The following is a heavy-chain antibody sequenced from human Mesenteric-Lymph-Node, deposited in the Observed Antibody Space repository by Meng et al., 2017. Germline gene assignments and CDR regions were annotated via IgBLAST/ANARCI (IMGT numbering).Heavy chain of an antibody. J-gene: IGHJ4*02. CDR1: GFTFSKYA. V-gene: IGHV3-23*01. CDR3: AKVKDCSSCPDY. CDR2: ISASTGNT. D-gene: IGHD6-13*01. Sequence: GGSLRLSCAASGFTFSKYAMSWVRQAPGKGLEWVSGISASTGNTYYADSVKGRFTISRDNSKNTLYLQMNSLRAEDTAVYNCAKVKDCSSCPDYWGQGTLVTVSS.